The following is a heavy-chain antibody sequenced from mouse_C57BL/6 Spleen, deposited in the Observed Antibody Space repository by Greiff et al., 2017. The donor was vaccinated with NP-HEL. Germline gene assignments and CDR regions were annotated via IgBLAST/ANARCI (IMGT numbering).Heavy chain of an antibody. V-gene: IGHV14-3*01. CDR1: GFNIKNTY. CDR3: ARSGYYGSSYGYYAMDY. Sequence: VQLQQPVAELVRPGASVKLSCTASGFNIKNTYMHWVKQRPEQGLEWIGRIDPANGNTKYAPKFQGKATITADTSSNTAYLQLSSLTSEDTAIYYCARSGYYGSSYGYYAMDYWGQGTSVTVSS. CDR2: IDPANGNT. D-gene: IGHD1-1*01. J-gene: IGHJ4*01.